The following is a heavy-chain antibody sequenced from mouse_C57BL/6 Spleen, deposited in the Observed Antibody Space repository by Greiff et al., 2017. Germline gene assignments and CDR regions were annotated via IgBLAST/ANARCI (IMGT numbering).Heavy chain of an antibody. V-gene: IGHV14-4*01. Sequence: EVQLQQSGAELVRPGASVKLSCTASGFTIKDDYMHWVKQRPEQGLEWIGWIDPENGDTEYASKFQGKATITADPSSNTAYLQLSSLTSEDTAVYYCTAYLRWRFPFAYWGQGTLVTVSA. CDR3: TAYLRWRFPFAY. D-gene: IGHD2-1*01. CDR2: IDPENGDT. CDR1: GFTIKDDY. J-gene: IGHJ3*01.